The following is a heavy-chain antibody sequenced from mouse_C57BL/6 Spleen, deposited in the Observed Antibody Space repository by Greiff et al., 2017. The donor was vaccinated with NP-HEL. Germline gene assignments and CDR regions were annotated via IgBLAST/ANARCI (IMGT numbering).Heavy chain of an antibody. Sequence: EVHLVESGGGLVKPGGSLKLSCAASGFTFSSYAMSWVRQTPEKRLEWVATISDGGSYTYYPDNVKGRFTISRDNSKNNLYLQMSHLKSEDTAMYYCARDRDYSWYFDVWGTGTTVTVAS. V-gene: IGHV5-4*01. CDR1: GFTFSSYA. D-gene: IGHD2-13*01. CDR3: ARDRDYSWYFDV. J-gene: IGHJ1*03. CDR2: ISDGGSYT.